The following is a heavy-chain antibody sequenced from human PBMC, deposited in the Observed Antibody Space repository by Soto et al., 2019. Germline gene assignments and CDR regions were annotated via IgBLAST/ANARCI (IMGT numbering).Heavy chain of an antibody. CDR1: GSPISSYY. Sequence: SETLSLTCTVSGSPISSYYWGWFRQPPGQGLEWVAYIYYTGTATYNPSLASRVAISLDASKSQFSLNLRSVTAADTAVYYCARLGGYYQAFDYSGHAALVTVSS. V-gene: IGHV4-59*08. J-gene: IGHJ4*01. D-gene: IGHD3-22*01. CDR3: ARLGGYYQAFDY. CDR2: IYYTGTA.